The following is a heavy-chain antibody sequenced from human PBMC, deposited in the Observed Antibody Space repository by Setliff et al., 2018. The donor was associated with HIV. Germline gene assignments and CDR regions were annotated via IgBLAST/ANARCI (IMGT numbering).Heavy chain of an antibody. D-gene: IGHD1-7*01. J-gene: IGHJ4*02. CDR3: AKDLELELRKVDY. Sequence: GSLRLSCAASGFTFSSYGMHWVRQAPGKGLEWVAFIRYDGSNKYYTDSVKGRFTISRDNSKNTLYLQMNSLRAEDTAVYYCAKDLELELRKVDYWGQGTLVTVSS. CDR1: GFTFSSYG. CDR2: IRYDGSNK. V-gene: IGHV3-30*02.